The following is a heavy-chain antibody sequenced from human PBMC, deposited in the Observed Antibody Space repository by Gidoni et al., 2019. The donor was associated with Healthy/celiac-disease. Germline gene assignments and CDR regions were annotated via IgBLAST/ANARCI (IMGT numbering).Heavy chain of an antibody. CDR2: ISSGSSYI. Sequence: VQLVESGGGLVQPGGPLRLSCAAPGFTFSSYGMNWVRQAPGKGLEWVSYISSGSSYIYYADSVKGRFTISRDNAKNSLYLQMNSLRAEDTAVYYCARGKEVGEWAYGYWGQGTLVTVSS. CDR3: ARGKEVGEWAYGY. J-gene: IGHJ4*02. CDR1: GFTFSSYG. V-gene: IGHV3-21*05. D-gene: IGHD1-26*01.